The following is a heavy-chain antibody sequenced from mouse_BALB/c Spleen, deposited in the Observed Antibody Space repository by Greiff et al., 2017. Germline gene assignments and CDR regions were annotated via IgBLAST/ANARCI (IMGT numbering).Heavy chain of an antibody. Sequence: DVMLVESGGGLVQPGGSLKLSCAASGFTFSSYTMSWVRQTPEKRLEWVAYISNGGGSTYYPDTVKGRFTISRDNAKNTLYLQMSSLKSEDTAMYYCARHGYSSYFDVWGAGTTVTVSS. V-gene: IGHV5-12-2*01. CDR1: GFTFSSYT. J-gene: IGHJ1*01. CDR2: ISNGGGST. D-gene: IGHD2-14*01. CDR3: ARHGYSSYFDV.